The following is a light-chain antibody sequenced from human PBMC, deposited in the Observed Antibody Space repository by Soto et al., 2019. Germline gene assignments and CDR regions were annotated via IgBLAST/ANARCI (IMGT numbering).Light chain of an antibody. Sequence: QSVLTQPASVSGSPGQSITISCTGSSSDIGAYNYVSWYQQHHPGEAPKVIIYDVSHRPAGASNRFSGSKSGNTVSLTISGLQTEDEADYSCCSYTSAPTHVFGTGSKVSVL. CDR1: SSDIGAYNY. CDR3: CSYTSAPTHV. CDR2: DVS. V-gene: IGLV2-14*03. J-gene: IGLJ1*01.